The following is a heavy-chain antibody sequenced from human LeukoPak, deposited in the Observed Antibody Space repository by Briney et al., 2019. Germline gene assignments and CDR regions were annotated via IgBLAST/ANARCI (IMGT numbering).Heavy chain of an antibody. Sequence: ASVKVSCKASGYTFTGYYMHWVRQAPGQGLEWMGWINPNSGGTNYAQKFQGRVTMTRDTSISTAYMELSRLRSDDTAVYYCARDSDVRFLEWLANWFDPWGQGTLVTVSS. CDR1: GYTFTGYY. J-gene: IGHJ5*02. CDR2: INPNSGGT. V-gene: IGHV1-2*02. CDR3: ARDSDVRFLEWLANWFDP. D-gene: IGHD3-3*01.